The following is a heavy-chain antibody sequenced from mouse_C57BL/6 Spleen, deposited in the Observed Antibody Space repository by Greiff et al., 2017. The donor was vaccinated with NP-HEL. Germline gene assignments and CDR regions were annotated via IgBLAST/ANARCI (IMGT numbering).Heavy chain of an antibody. V-gene: IGHV1-55*01. D-gene: IGHD1-1*01. Sequence: QVQLQQPGAELVKPGASVKMSCKASGYTFTSYWITWVKQRPGQGLEWIGDIYPGSGSTNYNEKFKSKATLTVDTSSSTAYMQLSSLTSEDSAVYYCARGFFPRYGPATVVPFDYWGQGTTLTVSS. J-gene: IGHJ2*01. CDR1: GYTFTSYW. CDR3: ARGFFPRYGPATVVPFDY. CDR2: IYPGSGST.